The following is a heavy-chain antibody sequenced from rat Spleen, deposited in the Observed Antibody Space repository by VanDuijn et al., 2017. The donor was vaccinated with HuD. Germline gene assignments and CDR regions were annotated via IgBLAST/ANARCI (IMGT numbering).Heavy chain of an antibody. CDR2: ISYDGNNT. D-gene: IGHD1-6*01. J-gene: IGHJ2*01. Sequence: EVQLVESGGGLVQPGRSLKLSCAASGFTFSNYGMAWVRQAPTKGLEWVATISYDGNNTYYRDSVKGRFTISRDNDKSTLHLQMDSLRSEDTATYYCTTWDYYDNRFDYWGQGVMVTVSS. CDR1: GFTFSNYG. V-gene: IGHV5-29*01. CDR3: TTWDYYDNRFDY.